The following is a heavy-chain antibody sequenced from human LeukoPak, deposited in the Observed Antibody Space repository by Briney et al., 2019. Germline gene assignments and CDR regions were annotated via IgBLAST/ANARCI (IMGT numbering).Heavy chain of an antibody. D-gene: IGHD3-10*01. V-gene: IGHV4-61*02. Sequence: PSETLSLTCTVSGGSISSSSYYWSWIRQPAGKGLEWIGRIYTSGSTNYNPSLKSRVTISVDTSKNQFSLKLSSVTAADTAVYYCARSMVQDLVDYWGQGTLVTVSS. CDR1: GGSISSSSYY. CDR2: IYTSGST. CDR3: ARSMVQDLVDY. J-gene: IGHJ4*02.